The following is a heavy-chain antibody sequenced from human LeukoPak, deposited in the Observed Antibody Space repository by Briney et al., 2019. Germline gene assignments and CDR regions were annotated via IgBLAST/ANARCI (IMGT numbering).Heavy chain of an antibody. Sequence: SETLSLTCTVSGASISSYYWSWIRQPPGKGLEWIGDIFYSGSTLYNPALQSRVTISVDTSKNLFSLKLTSVTAADTAVYYCASGPYPAAGTDHQFDYWGQGTLVTVSS. CDR2: IFYSGST. CDR1: GASISSYY. D-gene: IGHD6-13*01. CDR3: ASGPYPAAGTDHQFDY. J-gene: IGHJ4*02. V-gene: IGHV4-59*01.